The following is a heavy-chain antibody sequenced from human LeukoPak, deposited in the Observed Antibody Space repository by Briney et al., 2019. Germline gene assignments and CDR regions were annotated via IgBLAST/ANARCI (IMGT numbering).Heavy chain of an antibody. CDR2: IYDSGST. D-gene: IGHD6-19*01. CDR3: ARRITVAGIFDY. Sequence: SSETLSLTCTVSGGSISSSGYYWSWIRQYPGKGLEWIGYIYDSGSTYYNPSLKSRVTISVDTSKNQFSLKLSSVTAADTAVYYCARRITVAGIFDYWGQGTLVTVSS. J-gene: IGHJ4*02. CDR1: GGSISSSGYY. V-gene: IGHV4-31*03.